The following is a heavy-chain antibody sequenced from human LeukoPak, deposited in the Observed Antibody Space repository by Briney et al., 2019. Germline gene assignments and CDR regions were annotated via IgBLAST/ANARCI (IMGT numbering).Heavy chain of an antibody. CDR2: IGEDGSEK. Sequence: GGSLRLSCAASGFTFSSYAMSWVRQAPGKGLEWVANIGEDGSEKYHVASVRGRFTISRDNVKDSLYLQMSSLRAEDTAVYYCVRDPTRAECSDGSCYLDYWGQGILVSVSS. CDR1: GFTFSSYA. D-gene: IGHD2-15*01. J-gene: IGHJ4*02. V-gene: IGHV3-7*03. CDR3: VRDPTRAECSDGSCYLDY.